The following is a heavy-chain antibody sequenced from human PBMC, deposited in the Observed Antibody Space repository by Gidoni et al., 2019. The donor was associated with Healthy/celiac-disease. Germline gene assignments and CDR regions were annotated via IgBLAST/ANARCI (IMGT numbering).Heavy chain of an antibody. CDR1: GFTFSSYA. V-gene: IGHV3-23*01. CDR3: AKDSPPRRQWLVRGLHGDY. CDR2: ISGSGGST. J-gene: IGHJ4*02. Sequence: EVQLLESGGGLVQPGGSLRLSCAASGFTFSSYAMSWVRQAPGKGLEWVSAISGSGGSTYYADSVKGRFTISRDNSKNTLYLQMNSLRAEDTAVYYCAKDSPPRRQWLVRGLHGDYWGQGTLVTVSS. D-gene: IGHD6-19*01.